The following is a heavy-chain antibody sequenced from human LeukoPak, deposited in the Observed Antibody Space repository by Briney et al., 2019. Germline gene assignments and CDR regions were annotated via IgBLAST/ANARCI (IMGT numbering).Heavy chain of an antibody. Sequence: GGSLRLSCAASGFTFDDYAMHWVRQAPGKGLEWVSGISWNSGSIGYADSVKGRFTISRDNAKNSLYLQMNSLKTEDTAVYYCTRHLGRDDYGGNRPFDYWGQGTLVTVSS. V-gene: IGHV3-9*01. CDR2: ISWNSGSI. J-gene: IGHJ4*02. CDR1: GFTFDDYA. CDR3: TRHLGRDDYGGNRPFDY. D-gene: IGHD4-23*01.